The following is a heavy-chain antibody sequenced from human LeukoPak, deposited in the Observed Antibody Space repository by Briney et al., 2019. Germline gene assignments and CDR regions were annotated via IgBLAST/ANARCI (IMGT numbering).Heavy chain of an antibody. CDR2: INHSGST. CDR1: GGSFSGYY. CDR3: AGGGGGSSWPHYLFYYGMDV. J-gene: IGHJ6*02. V-gene: IGHV4-34*01. Sequence: SETLSLTCAVYGGSFSGYYWSWIRQPPGKGLEWIGEINHSGSTNYNPSLKSRVTISVDTSKNQFSLKLSSGPASDMAVYYCAGGGGGSSWPHYLFYYGMDVWGQGTTVTVSS. D-gene: IGHD6-13*01.